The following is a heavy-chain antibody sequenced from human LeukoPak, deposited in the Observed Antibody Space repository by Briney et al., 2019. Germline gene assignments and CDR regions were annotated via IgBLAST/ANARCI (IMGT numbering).Heavy chain of an antibody. CDR2: ISHSGST. Sequence: SETLSLTCAVFGGSFTGHYWTWIRQTPGKGLEWIGEISHSGSTNYNPSLKRRVTISLDTSKNQLSLRLTSVSAAYTAIYYCASAGGLRWYSRGFDVRGQGTMVTVSS. V-gene: IGHV4-34*01. J-gene: IGHJ3*01. CDR1: GGSFTGHY. CDR3: ASAGGLRWYSRGFDV. D-gene: IGHD4-23*01.